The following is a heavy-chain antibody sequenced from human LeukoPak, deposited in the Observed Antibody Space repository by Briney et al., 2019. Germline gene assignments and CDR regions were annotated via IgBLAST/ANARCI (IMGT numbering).Heavy chain of an antibody. J-gene: IGHJ4*02. V-gene: IGHV1-8*01. CDR3: AREGLDF. CDR1: GYTFTSYD. Sequence: GASVKVSCKASGYTFTSYDINWVRQAAGQGLEWMGWMNPKNDRTGYAQKFQGRLTITTDTSISTAYMELSNLISEDTAIYSCAREGLDFWGQGTLVTVSS. CDR2: MNPKNDRT.